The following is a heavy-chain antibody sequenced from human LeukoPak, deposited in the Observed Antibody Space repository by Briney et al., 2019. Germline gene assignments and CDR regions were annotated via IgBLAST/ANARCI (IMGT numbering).Heavy chain of an antibody. CDR1: GGSISSYY. CDR3: ARGIASSLRRWFDP. Sequence: PSETLSLTCAVSGGSISSYYWSWIRQPPGKGLEWIGYIFYSERPNYNPSLKSRATISVDTSKNQFSLKLSSVTAADTAVYYCARGIASSLRRWFDPWGQGTLVTVSS. D-gene: IGHD3-3*02. J-gene: IGHJ5*02. CDR2: IFYSERP. V-gene: IGHV4-59*01.